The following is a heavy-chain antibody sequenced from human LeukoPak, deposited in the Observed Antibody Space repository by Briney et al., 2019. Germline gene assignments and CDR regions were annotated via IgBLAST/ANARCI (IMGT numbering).Heavy chain of an antibody. Sequence: PGGSLRLSCAASGFTVSSNYMSWVRQAPGKGLEGVSVIYSGGSTYYADSVKGRFTISRDSSKNTLYLQMNSLRAEDTAVYYCASHYDTSGYHYFDFRGQGTLVTVSS. V-gene: IGHV3-53*05. J-gene: IGHJ4*02. CDR3: ASHYDTSGYHYFDF. D-gene: IGHD3-22*01. CDR1: GFTVSSNY. CDR2: IYSGGST.